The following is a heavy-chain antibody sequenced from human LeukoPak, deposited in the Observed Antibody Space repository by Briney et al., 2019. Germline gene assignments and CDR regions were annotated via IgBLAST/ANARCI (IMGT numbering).Heavy chain of an antibody. Sequence: KDGESLKISCKGSGYSFTTYWIGWVRQMPGRGLEWMGIIYPGDSDTRYSPSFQGQVTISADKSISTAYLQWSSLKASDTAMYYCARQFRDSSGHYSYYFDYWGQGTLVTVSS. CDR2: IYPGDSDT. V-gene: IGHV5-51*01. CDR1: GYSFTTYW. D-gene: IGHD3-22*01. J-gene: IGHJ4*02. CDR3: ARQFRDSSGHYSYYFDY.